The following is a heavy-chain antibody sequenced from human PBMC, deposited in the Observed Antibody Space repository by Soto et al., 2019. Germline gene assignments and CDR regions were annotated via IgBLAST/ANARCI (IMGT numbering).Heavy chain of an antibody. Sequence: XSVKVTCKASGYTFTSYGIIWVRQAPGQGLEWMGWISAYNGNTNYAQKLQGRVTMTTDTSTSTAYMELRSLRSDDTAVYYCARLVVTADWRGYYGMDVWGQGTTVTVSS. D-gene: IGHD2-2*01. J-gene: IGHJ6*02. V-gene: IGHV1-18*01. CDR2: ISAYNGNT. CDR3: ARLVVTADWRGYYGMDV. CDR1: GYTFTSYG.